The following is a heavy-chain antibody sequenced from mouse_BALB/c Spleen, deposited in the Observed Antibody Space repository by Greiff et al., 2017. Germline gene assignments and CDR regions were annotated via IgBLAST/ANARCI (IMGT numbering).Heavy chain of an antibody. Sequence: VQLQQSGAELVKPGASVKLSCTASGFNIKDTYMHWVKQRPEQGLEWIGRIDPANGNTKYDPKFQGKATITADTSSNTAYLQLSSLTSEDTAVYYCARGADGYYGFAYWGQGTLVTVSA. CDR1: GFNIKDTY. D-gene: IGHD2-3*01. V-gene: IGHV14-3*02. CDR2: IDPANGNT. CDR3: ARGADGYYGFAY. J-gene: IGHJ3*01.